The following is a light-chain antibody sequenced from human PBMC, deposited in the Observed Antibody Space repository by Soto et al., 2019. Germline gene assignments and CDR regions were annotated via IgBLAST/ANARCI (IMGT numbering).Light chain of an antibody. Sequence: ASHLTLTTSTLSPSLGDRLTITCRASQGIRNDLDWFQQKPGKAPKLLIYAASNLQSGVPARFSGSGSGTDFTLTISSLQPEDFATYYCQQLESYPSTFGGGTNVDI. CDR3: QQLESYPST. CDR1: QGIRND. CDR2: AAS. V-gene: IGKV1-6*01. J-gene: IGKJ4*01.